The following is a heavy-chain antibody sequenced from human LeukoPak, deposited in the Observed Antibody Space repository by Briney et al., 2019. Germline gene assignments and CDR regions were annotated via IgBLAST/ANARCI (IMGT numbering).Heavy chain of an antibody. CDR1: GGSFSGYY. J-gene: IGHJ4*02. CDR3: ARPQAPYYDFWSGYYDY. V-gene: IGHV4-34*01. Sequence: PSETLSLTCAVYGGSFSGYYWTWIRQPPGKGLEWIGEINHSGSTNYNPSLKSRVTISVDTSKNQFSLKLSSVTAADTAVYYCARPQAPYYDFWSGYYDYWGQGTLVTVSS. D-gene: IGHD3-3*01. CDR2: INHSGST.